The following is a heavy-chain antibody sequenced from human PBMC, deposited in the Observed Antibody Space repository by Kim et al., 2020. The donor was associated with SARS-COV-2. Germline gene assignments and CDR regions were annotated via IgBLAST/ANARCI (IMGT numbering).Heavy chain of an antibody. J-gene: IGHJ4*02. D-gene: IGHD2-15*01. CDR1: GFTFNTYA. CDR2: VSAGGTSR. CDR3: VSYSDYDEY. Sequence: GGSLRLSCAASGFTFNTYAMSWVRQAPGKGLEWVSSVSAGGTSRYYADSVKGRFTISRDNSRSTLYLQMNSLRAEDTAVYYCVSYSDYDEYWGQGTLVTV. V-gene: IGHV3-23*01.